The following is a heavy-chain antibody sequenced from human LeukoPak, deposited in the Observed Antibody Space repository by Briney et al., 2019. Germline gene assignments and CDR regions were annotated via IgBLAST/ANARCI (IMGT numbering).Heavy chain of an antibody. CDR2: INPSGGST. J-gene: IGHJ4*02. CDR3: ARDRSGSYSKYYFDY. D-gene: IGHD1-26*01. Sequence: ASVTVSCKASAYTFTDYFIYWVRQAPGQGLEWMGIINPSGGSTTYAQKFQGRVTMTRDMSTSTVYMELSSLRSEDTAVYYCARDRSGSYSKYYFDYWGQGTLVTVSS. CDR1: AYTFTDYF. V-gene: IGHV1-46*01.